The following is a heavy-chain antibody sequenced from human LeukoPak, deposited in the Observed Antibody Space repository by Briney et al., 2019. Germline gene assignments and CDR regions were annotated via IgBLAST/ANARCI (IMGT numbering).Heavy chain of an antibody. CDR2: IWYDGSNK. CDR3: ARAGSGFQDY. Sequence: PGGSLRLSCVASGFLFSNFWMTWVRQAPGKGLEWVAVIWYDGSNKYYADSVKGRFTISRDNSKNTLYPQMNSLRAEDTAVYYCARAGSGFQDYWGQGTLVTVSS. J-gene: IGHJ4*02. V-gene: IGHV3-33*08. CDR1: GFLFSNFW. D-gene: IGHD6-19*01.